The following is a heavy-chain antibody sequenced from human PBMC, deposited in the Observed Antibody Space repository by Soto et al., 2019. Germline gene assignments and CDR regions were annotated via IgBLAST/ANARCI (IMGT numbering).Heavy chain of an antibody. CDR3: ARAGGSSWYGDVDY. J-gene: IGHJ4*02. V-gene: IGHV1-8*01. Sequence: QVQLVQSGAEVKKPGASVKVSCKASGYTFSSYDIHWVRQAPGQGLEWMGWTNPNSGNTGYAQKFQGRVTMTRDRSKNTDYMELSSLRSEDTAIYYCARAGGSSWYGDVDYWGQGTLVTVSS. CDR1: GYTFSSYD. D-gene: IGHD6-13*01. CDR2: TNPNSGNT.